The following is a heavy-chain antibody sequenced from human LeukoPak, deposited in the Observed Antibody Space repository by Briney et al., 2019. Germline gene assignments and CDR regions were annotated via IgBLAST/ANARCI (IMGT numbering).Heavy chain of an antibody. CDR2: IYHSGST. D-gene: IGHD3-9*01. V-gene: IGHV4-30-2*01. CDR1: GGSISSGGYS. J-gene: IGHJ5*02. Sequence: SQTLSLTCAVSGGSISSGGYSWSWIRQPPGKGLEWIVYIYHSGSTYYNPSLKSRVTISVDTSKNQFSLKLSSVTAADTAVYYCARGTYYDILTGYYNWFDPWGQGTLVTVSS. CDR3: ARGTYYDILTGYYNWFDP.